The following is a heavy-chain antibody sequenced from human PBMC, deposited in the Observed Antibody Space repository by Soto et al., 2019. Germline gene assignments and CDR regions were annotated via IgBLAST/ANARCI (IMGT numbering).Heavy chain of an antibody. CDR2: IYPGDSDT. Sequence: GESLKISCKGSGFSFTTYWIAWVRQMPGKGLEWVGIIYPGDSDTRYSPSFEGHVTISVDKSISTAFLQWNSLKASDNAIYYCARHSTSAPKDYWGQGTLVTVSS. CDR1: GFSFTTYW. CDR3: ARHSTSAPKDY. D-gene: IGHD3-10*01. J-gene: IGHJ4*01. V-gene: IGHV5-51*01.